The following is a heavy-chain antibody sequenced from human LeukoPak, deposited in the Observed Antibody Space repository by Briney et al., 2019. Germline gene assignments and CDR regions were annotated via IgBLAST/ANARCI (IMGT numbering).Heavy chain of an antibody. D-gene: IGHD3-16*01. CDR2: ISFNGFT. J-gene: IGHJ4*02. V-gene: IGHV4-39*07. CDR1: GASIGSTSYY. Sequence: SETLSLTCPVSGASIGSTSYYWAWIRQPPGKGLEWIVSISFNGFTIYNPSLKNRVTLSVDTSKNQFSLTLVSVTAADTALFYCAKVKGGRGELRGTFDSWGKGTPVVVSS. CDR3: AKVKGGRGELRGTFDS.